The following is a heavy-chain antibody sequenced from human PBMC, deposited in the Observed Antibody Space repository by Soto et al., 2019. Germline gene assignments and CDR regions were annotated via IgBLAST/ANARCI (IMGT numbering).Heavy chain of an antibody. J-gene: IGHJ4*02. Sequence: QVQLVQSGPEVTMPGATVKVSCKTSGYTFTAYGLAWLRQAPGQRPEWLGWVGTANANTNYAEKFQGRVTMTSDRSTTTTSMELRSLISDDTAVYDCARELNTDPTAYYSFAYWGQGTLVNVSS. CDR3: ARELNTDPTAYYSFAY. CDR2: VGTANANT. CDR1: GYTFTAYG. V-gene: IGHV1-18*01. D-gene: IGHD3-9*01.